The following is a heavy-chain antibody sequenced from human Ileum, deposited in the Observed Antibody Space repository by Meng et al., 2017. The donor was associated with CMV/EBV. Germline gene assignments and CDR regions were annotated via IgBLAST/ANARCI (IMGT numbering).Heavy chain of an antibody. CDR2: INWNGGST. D-gene: IGHD3-22*01. J-gene: IGHJ6*02. CDR3: ARDNDSSGYYYSGMDV. V-gene: IGHV3-20*04. Sequence: GESLKISCAASGFTFDDYGMSWVRQAPGKGLEWVSGINWNGGSTGYADSVKGRFTISRDNAKNSLYLQMNSLRAEDTDLYYCARDNDSSGYYYSGMDVWGQGTMVTVSS. CDR1: GFTFDDYG.